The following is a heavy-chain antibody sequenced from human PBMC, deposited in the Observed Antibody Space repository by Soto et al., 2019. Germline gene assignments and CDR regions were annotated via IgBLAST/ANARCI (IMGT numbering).Heavy chain of an antibody. J-gene: IGHJ2*01. CDR2: ISSSSSYT. D-gene: IGHD6-13*01. CDR3: AVGIAAAGYWYFDL. Sequence: QVQLVESGGGLVKPGGSLRLSCAASGFTFSDYYMSWIRQAPGKGVEWVSYISSSSSYTNYADSVKGRFTISRDNAKNSLYLQMNSLRAEDTAVYYCAVGIAAAGYWYFDLWGRGTLVTVSS. CDR1: GFTFSDYY. V-gene: IGHV3-11*05.